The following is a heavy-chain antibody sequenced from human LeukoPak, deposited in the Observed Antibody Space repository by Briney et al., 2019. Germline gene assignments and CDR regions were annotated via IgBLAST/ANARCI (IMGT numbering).Heavy chain of an antibody. V-gene: IGHV1-69*06. CDR3: ARDLSLFCSGGSCYSPMDV. Sequence: SVKVSCKASGGTFSSYAISWVRQAPGQGLEWMGGIIPIFGTANYAQKFQGRVTITADKSTSTAYMELSSLRSEDTAVYYCARDLSLFCSGGSCYSPMDVWGKGTTVTISS. J-gene: IGHJ6*03. CDR2: IIPIFGTA. CDR1: GGTFSSYA. D-gene: IGHD2-15*01.